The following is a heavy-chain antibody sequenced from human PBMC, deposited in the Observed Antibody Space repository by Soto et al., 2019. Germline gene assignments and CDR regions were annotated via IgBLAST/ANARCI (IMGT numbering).Heavy chain of an antibody. J-gene: IGHJ4*02. V-gene: IGHV3-23*01. CDR3: AKRPASLVCFDY. CDR2: ISGGGGRT. CDR1: GFTFSSYW. Sequence: GGSLRLSCAASGFTFSSYWMHWVRQAPGKGLEWVSTISGGGGRTYYADSVKGRFTISRDNSKNTLYMQMNSLRAEDTAVYYCAKRPASLVCFDYWGQGTLVTVSS. D-gene: IGHD2-2*01.